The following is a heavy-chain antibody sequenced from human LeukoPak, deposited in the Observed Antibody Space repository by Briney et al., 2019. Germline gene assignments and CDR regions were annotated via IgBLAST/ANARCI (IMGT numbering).Heavy chain of an antibody. J-gene: IGHJ6*02. D-gene: IGHD4-11*01. CDR1: GFTFSSYA. CDR2: ISGSGSST. V-gene: IGHV3-23*01. Sequence: PGGSLRLSCAASGFTFSSYAMSWVRQAPGKGLEWVSAISGSGSSTYYADSVKGRFTISRDNSKNTLYLQMNSLRAEDTAVYYCASAPYDYSNYDYGMDVWGQGTTVTVSS. CDR3: ASAPYDYSNYDYGMDV.